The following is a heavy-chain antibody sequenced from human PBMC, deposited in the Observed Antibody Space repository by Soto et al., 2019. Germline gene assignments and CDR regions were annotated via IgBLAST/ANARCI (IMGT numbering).Heavy chain of an antibody. CDR3: ARRYGSSFDV. Sequence: SQTTSHTPTLSDFSISSFYLLWLRQPPGKGLEWIGYIYYSGSTNYNPSLKSRVTISVDTSKSQFSLKLSSVTAADTAVYYCARRYGSSFDVWGQGTLVTVS. D-gene: IGHD1-20*01. V-gene: IGHV4-59*08. CDR2: IYYSGST. CDR1: DFSISSFY. J-gene: IGHJ4*02.